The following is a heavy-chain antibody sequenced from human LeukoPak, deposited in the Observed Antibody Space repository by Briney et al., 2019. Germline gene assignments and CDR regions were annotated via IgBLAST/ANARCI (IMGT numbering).Heavy chain of an antibody. CDR3: ARLVLVGATTGFDY. CDR1: GDSITSYY. D-gene: IGHD1-26*01. Sequence: SETLSLTCTVSGDSITSYYWSWVRQPPGKGLEWIGSIYYSGSTYYNPSLKSRVTISVDTSKNQFSLKLSSVTAADTAVYYCARLVLVGATTGFDYWGQGTLVTVSS. CDR2: IYYSGST. V-gene: IGHV4-39*01. J-gene: IGHJ4*02.